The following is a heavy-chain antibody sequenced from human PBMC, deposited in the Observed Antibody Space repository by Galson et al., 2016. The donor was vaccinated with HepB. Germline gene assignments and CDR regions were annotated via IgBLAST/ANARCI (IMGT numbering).Heavy chain of an antibody. D-gene: IGHD4-23*01. V-gene: IGHV3-23*01. J-gene: IGHJ6*02. CDR3: AKYNRGNAVHYGLDV. Sequence: SLRLSCAASGFTFSTYAMSWVRQAPEKGLEWVSLISSSGDTTYFADSVKGRFTISRDNSKNTLYLQMHSLRAEDTALFFCAKYNRGNAVHYGLDVWGQGTTVTVSS. CDR2: ISSSGDTT. CDR1: GFTFSTYA.